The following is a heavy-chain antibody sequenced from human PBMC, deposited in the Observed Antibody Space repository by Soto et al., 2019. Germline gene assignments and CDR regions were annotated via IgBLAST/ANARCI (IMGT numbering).Heavy chain of an antibody. J-gene: IGHJ4*02. CDR1: GYSFTGLD. V-gene: IGHV1-8*01. CDR2: MEPSSGRT. D-gene: IGHD1-26*01. CDR3: ARGVTAGVDY. Sequence: QVQLVQSGAEARVPGASVKVSCKASGYSFTGLDINWVRQTTGQGLEWMGWMEPSSGRTGYAQKFQGRVTMTRDTSINTAYMELSSLTSDDTAFYYCARGVTAGVDYWGQGTLVTVS.